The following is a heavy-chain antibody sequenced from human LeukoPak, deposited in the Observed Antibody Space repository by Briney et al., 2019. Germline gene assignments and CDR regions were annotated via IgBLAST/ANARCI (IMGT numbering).Heavy chain of an antibody. V-gene: IGHV1-18*01. CDR2: ISAYNGNT. CDR1: GYTFTSCG. CDR3: ARLSANSDHFDY. J-gene: IGHJ4*02. D-gene: IGHD5-18*01. Sequence: ASVTVSCKASGYTFTSCGFSWVRQAPGQGLEWMGWISAYNGNTNYAQKLQGRVTMTTDTSTSTAYMELRSLRSDDTAVYYCARLSANSDHFDYWGQGTLVTVSS.